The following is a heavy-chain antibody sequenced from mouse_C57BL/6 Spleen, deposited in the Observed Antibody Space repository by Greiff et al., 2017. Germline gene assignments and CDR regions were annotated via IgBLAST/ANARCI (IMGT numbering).Heavy chain of an antibody. CDR1: GYTFTSYW. CDR2: IDPSDSYT. CDR3: ARDYYGSSYRDY. V-gene: IGHV1-69*01. D-gene: IGHD1-1*01. J-gene: IGHJ2*01. Sequence: VQLQQPGAELVMPGASVKLSCKASGYTFTSYWLHWVKQRPGQGLEWIGEIDPSDSYTNYNQKFKGKFTLTVDKSSSTAYMQLSSLTSEDSAVYYCARDYYGSSYRDYWGQGTTLTVSS.